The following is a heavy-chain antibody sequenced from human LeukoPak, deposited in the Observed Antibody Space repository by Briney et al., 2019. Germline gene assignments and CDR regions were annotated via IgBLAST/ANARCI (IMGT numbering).Heavy chain of an antibody. D-gene: IGHD4-17*01. CDR1: GFTVSSNS. J-gene: IGHJ4*02. CDR2: IYSCGNT. V-gene: IGHV3-53*01. CDR3: ARRAGEYSHPYDY. Sequence: PGGPLSLSCTLSGFTVSSNSMSWPRQAPGRGLEGVSFIYSCGNTHYSDSVKGRFTISRHNSKNTLYLQMNSLRAEDTAVYYCARRAGEYSHPYDYWGQGTLVTVSS.